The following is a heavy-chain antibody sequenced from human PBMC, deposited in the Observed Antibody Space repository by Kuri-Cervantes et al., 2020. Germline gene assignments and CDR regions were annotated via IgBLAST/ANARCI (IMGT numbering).Heavy chain of an antibody. D-gene: IGHD3-10*01. CDR3: MRGRSGDR. V-gene: IGHV3-7*01. CDR1: GFTFSNAW. Sequence: GGSLRLSCAASGFTFSNAWMSWVRQAPGKGLEWVANINQDGSEKYHVDSVKGRFTISRDNAKNSLYLQMNSLRDEDTAVYYCMRGRSGDRWGQGTLVTVSS. CDR2: INQDGSEK. J-gene: IGHJ5*02.